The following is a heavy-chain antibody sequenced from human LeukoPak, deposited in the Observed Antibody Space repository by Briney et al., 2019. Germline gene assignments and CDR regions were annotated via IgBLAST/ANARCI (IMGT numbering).Heavy chain of an antibody. CDR2: IYYSGTT. CDR3: ARGEPAFSSGWYTYYFDY. V-gene: IGHV4-59*01. D-gene: IGHD6-19*01. Sequence: PSETLSLTCTVSGGSISSYNWSWIRQTPGKGLEWIGYIYYSGTTNYNPSLRSRVAISLDTSKNQFSLKLSSVTAADTALYYCARGEPAFSSGWYTYYFDYWGQGTLVTVSS. CDR1: GGSISSYN. J-gene: IGHJ4*02.